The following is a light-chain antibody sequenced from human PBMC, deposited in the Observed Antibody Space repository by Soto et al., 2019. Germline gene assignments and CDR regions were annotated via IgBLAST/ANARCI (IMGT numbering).Light chain of an antibody. CDR1: QNIYSY. CDR2: KAS. J-gene: IGKJ4*01. CDR3: QQYDSYST. V-gene: IGKV1-5*03. Sequence: DIQMTQSPSSLSSSVGDRVTITCRASQNIYSYLNWYQQKPGKAPNLLIYKASSLASGVPSRFSGSGFGTEFTLTISSLQPDDIATYYCQQYDSYSTFGGGTKVEIK.